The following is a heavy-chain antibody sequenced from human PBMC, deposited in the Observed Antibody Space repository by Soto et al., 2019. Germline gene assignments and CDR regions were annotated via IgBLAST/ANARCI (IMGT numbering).Heavy chain of an antibody. V-gene: IGHV3-23*01. CDR3: AKDRTNLYCSSTSCYFPNDAFDI. Sequence: GGSLRLSCAASGFTFSNYAMSWVRQAPGRGLEWVSAISGSGGSTYYADSVKGRFTISRDNSKNTLYLQMNSLRAEDTAVYYCAKDRTNLYCSSTSCYFPNDAFDIWGQGTMVTVSS. CDR2: ISGSGGST. D-gene: IGHD2-2*01. J-gene: IGHJ3*02. CDR1: GFTFSNYA.